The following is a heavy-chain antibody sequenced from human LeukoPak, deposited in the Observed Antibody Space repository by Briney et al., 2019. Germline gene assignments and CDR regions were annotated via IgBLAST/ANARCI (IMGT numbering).Heavy chain of an antibody. D-gene: IGHD2-15*01. CDR2: MNPNSGNT. J-gene: IGHJ4*02. CDR3: AAVSGGTLDY. CDR1: GYTFTSYD. V-gene: IGHV1-8*01. Sequence: GSVQVSCKASGYTFTSYDINWVRQATGQGLEWMGWMNPNSGNTGYAQKFQGRVTMTRNTSISTACMELSSLRSEDTAVYYCAAVSGGTLDYWGQGTLVTVSS.